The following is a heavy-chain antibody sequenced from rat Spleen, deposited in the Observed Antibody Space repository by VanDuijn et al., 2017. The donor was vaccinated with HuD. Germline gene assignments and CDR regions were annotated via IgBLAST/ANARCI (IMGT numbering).Heavy chain of an antibody. J-gene: IGHJ2*01. CDR1: GFTFNNYW. Sequence: EVQLVESGGGLVQPGRSLKLSCVASGFTFNNYWMSWIRQAPGKGLEWVASIINTGGTTYYPDSVKGRFTISRDSAKSTLYLQMNSLQTEDTATYYCARELPGYNPFDYWGQGVMVTVSS. CDR2: IINTGGTT. CDR3: ARELPGYNPFDY. V-gene: IGHV5-31*01. D-gene: IGHD1-4*01.